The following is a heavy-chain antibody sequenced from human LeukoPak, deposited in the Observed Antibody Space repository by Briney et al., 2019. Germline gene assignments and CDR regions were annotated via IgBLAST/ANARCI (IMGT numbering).Heavy chain of an antibody. CDR3: ARVRSDYGGNSYYYYGMDV. CDR2: IYYSGST. CDR1: GGSISSYY. J-gene: IGHJ6*02. V-gene: IGHV4-59*01. Sequence: PSETLSLTCTVSGGSISSYYWSWIRQPPGKGLEWIGYIYYSGSTNYNPSLKSRVTISVDTSKNQFSLKLSSVTAADTAVYYCARVRSDYGGNSYYYYGMDVWGQGTTVTVSS. D-gene: IGHD4-23*01.